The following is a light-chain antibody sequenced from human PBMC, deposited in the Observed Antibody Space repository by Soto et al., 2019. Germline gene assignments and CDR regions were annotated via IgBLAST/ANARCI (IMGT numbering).Light chain of an antibody. J-gene: IGKJ2*01. CDR2: DAS. CDR1: QDISNY. V-gene: IGKV1-33*01. Sequence: DIQMTQSPSSLSASVGDRVTITCQASQDISNYLNWYQQKPGKAPKLLNYDASNLETGVPSRFSGSGSGTDFTFTISSLQPEDIATYYCQQYDKLPYTFGQGTKLEIK. CDR3: QQYDKLPYT.